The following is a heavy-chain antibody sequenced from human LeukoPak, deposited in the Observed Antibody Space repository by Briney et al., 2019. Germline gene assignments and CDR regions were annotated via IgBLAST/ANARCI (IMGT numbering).Heavy chain of an antibody. CDR2: IYTSGST. CDR1: GGSISSGSYY. J-gene: IGHJ5*02. D-gene: IGHD2-2*02. CDR3: ARDGLGYCSSTSCYNPNT. Sequence: SETLSLTCTVSGGSISSGSYYWSWIRLPAWKGLEWIGRIYTSGSTNYNPSLKSRVTISVDTPKNQFSLKLSSVTAADTAVYSCARDGLGYCSSTSCYNPNTWGQGTLVTVSS. V-gene: IGHV4-61*02.